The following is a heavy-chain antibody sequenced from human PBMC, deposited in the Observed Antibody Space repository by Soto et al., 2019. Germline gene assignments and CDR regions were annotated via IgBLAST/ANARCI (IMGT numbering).Heavy chain of an antibody. D-gene: IGHD3-16*02. CDR3: AHRPGHRRYTAGDSFDP. J-gene: IGHJ5*02. V-gene: IGHV2-5*01. CDR1: GFSLSTSGVG. Sequence: QITLKESGPTLVKPTQTLTLTCTFSGFSLSTSGVGVGWIRQPPGKALEWLALIYWNDDKRYSPSLKSRLTITTDTSKNQAVLTMTNIDPVDTATYYCAHRPGHRRYTAGDSFDPWGQGTLVTVSS. CDR2: IYWNDDK.